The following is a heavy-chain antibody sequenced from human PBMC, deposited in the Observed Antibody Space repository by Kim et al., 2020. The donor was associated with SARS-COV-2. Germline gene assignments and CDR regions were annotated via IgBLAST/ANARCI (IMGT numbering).Heavy chain of an antibody. CDR2: T. CDR3: ARDVATRWFDP. J-gene: IGHJ5*02. Sequence: TYYADSVKGRFTISRDNSKNTLYLQMNSLRAEDTAVYYCARDVATRWFDPWGQGTLVTVSS. D-gene: IGHD5-12*01. V-gene: IGHV3-66*01.